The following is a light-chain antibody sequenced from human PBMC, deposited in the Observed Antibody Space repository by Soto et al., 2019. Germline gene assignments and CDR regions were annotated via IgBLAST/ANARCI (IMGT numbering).Light chain of an antibody. J-gene: IGKJ5*01. CDR2: DAS. CDR3: QQYGSSTIT. Sequence: VLRQSRAAMSLSPAPRAPLSCPARERKGSSYVAWYLVKAGLAPRLLIHDASTRASGIPDRFSGSKSGTDFTLTIRGLEPEDAALYYCQQYGSSTITFGQGTRLE. CDR1: ERKGSSY. V-gene: IGKV3D-20*01.